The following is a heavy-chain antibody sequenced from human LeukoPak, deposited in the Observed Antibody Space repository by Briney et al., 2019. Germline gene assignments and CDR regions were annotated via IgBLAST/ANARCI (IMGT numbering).Heavy chain of an antibody. CDR1: GFTFTSSA. D-gene: IGHD3-3*01. J-gene: IGHJ6*03. Sequence: SVKVSCKASGFTFTSSAVQWVRQARGQRLEWIGWIVVGSGNTNYAQKFQERVTITRDMSTSTAYMELSSLRSEDTAVYYCAADFPVFGVVMSYMDVWGKGTTVTVSS. V-gene: IGHV1-58*01. CDR3: AADFPVFGVVMSYMDV. CDR2: IVVGSGNT.